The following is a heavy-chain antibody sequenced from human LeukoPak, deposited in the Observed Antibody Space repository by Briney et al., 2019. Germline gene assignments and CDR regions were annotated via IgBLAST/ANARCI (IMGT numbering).Heavy chain of an antibody. Sequence: SQTLSLTCTVSGGSLSSYYWSWLPQPPGKGLEWIGYIYYSGSTNHNPSLKSRVTISVDTSKNQVSLKLSSVTAAGRAVYYCARAVYCGGDCYSGAFDIWGQGTMVTVSS. CDR2: IYYSGST. D-gene: IGHD2-21*02. CDR1: GGSLSSYY. V-gene: IGHV4-59*01. CDR3: ARAVYCGGDCYSGAFDI. J-gene: IGHJ3*02.